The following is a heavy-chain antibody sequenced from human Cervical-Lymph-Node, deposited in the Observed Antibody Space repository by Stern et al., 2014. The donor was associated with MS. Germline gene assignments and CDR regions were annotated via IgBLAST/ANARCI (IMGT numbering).Heavy chain of an antibody. CDR2: TYYRSKWYT. V-gene: IGHV6-1*01. J-gene: IGHJ4*02. CDR3: TRDRGAVAGTGFEY. Sequence: HVQLQQSGPGLVKPSQTLSLTCAISGDSVSSNSGIWNWIRQSPSRGLEWLGRTYYRSKWYTNYALSVQSRIIINADTSKNQFSLQLNSVTPEDTAVYYCTRDRGAVAGTGFEYWGQGTLVTVSS. D-gene: IGHD6-19*01. CDR1: GDSVSSNSGI.